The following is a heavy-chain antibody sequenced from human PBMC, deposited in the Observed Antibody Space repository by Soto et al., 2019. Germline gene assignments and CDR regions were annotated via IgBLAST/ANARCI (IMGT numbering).Heavy chain of an antibody. V-gene: IGHV3-74*01. Sequence: EVQLVESGGALVQPGGSLRLSCAASGFTFSNYWMHWVRQAPGKGLVWISRMNSDGSNTVYADAVKGRVTISRDNAKNTRYLTMNCLSVGGTAVYYCATCKGGLYSGPTPWWGQRALDIDSS. J-gene: IGHJ4*02. CDR1: GFTFSNYW. CDR3: ATCKGGLYSGPTPW. CDR2: MNSDGSNT. D-gene: IGHD2-15*01.